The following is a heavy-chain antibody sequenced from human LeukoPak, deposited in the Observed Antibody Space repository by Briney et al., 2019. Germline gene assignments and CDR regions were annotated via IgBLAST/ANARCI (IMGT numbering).Heavy chain of an antibody. J-gene: IGHJ5*02. CDR1: GHTFTSYY. CDR3: ARAGSGGQQLVRNWFDP. Sequence: ASVKVSCKASGHTFTSYYMHWVRQAPGQGLEWMGVINPSGGSTSYAQKFQGRVTMTRDKSTSTVYMELSSLRSEDTAVYYCARAGSGGQQLVRNWFDPWGQGTLVTVSS. D-gene: IGHD6-13*01. CDR2: INPSGGST. V-gene: IGHV1-46*01.